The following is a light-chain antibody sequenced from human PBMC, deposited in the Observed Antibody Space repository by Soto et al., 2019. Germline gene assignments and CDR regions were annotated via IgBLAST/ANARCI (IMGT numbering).Light chain of an antibody. V-gene: IGKV3-15*01. J-gene: IGKJ1*01. CDR2: GAS. CDR1: QSVSSN. Sequence: EIVMTQSPATLSVSPGERATLSCRASQSVSSNLAWYQQKPGQAPRLLIYGASTRATGIPRFSGSGSGTEFTLTISSLQSEDFAVYYCQQYNNWPRTFGQGTKVEIK. CDR3: QQYNNWPRT.